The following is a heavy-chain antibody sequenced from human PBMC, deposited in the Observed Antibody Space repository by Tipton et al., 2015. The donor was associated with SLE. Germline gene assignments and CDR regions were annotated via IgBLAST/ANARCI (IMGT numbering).Heavy chain of an antibody. CDR2: IYYSGST. Sequence: TLSLTCSVSGGSISSRNYYWGWIRQPPGKGLEWIGTIYYSGSTFYNPSLNSRVTMSLDMSKNQISLQLTSATAADTAVYYCASPSSYYDDSGYPPGYFANWGQGTLVTVSS. D-gene: IGHD3-22*01. CDR1: GGSISSRNYY. J-gene: IGHJ4*02. CDR3: ASPSSYYDDSGYPPGYFAN. V-gene: IGHV4-39*07.